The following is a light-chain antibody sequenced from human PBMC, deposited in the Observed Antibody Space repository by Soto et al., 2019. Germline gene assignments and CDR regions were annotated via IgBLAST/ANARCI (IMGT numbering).Light chain of an antibody. CDR2: GAS. J-gene: IGKJ2*01. Sequence: EVVMTQSPATLSVSPGERATLSCRASQSVSSQLAWYQQKPGQAPRLLIYGASTRATGIPVRFSGSGSGTEFTLTISSLQSEDFAVYYYQQYNNWPPYTFGQGTKVEIK. CDR3: QQYNNWPPYT. CDR1: QSVSSQ. V-gene: IGKV3-15*01.